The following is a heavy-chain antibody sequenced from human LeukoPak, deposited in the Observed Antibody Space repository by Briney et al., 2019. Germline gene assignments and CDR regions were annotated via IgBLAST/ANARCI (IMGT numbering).Heavy chain of an antibody. CDR2: IYYSGST. Sequence: SETLSLTCTVSGGSISSSSYHWGWIRQPPGKGLEWIGSIYYSGSTYYNPSLKSRVTISVDTSKNQFSLKLSSVTAADTAVYYCARQPQYYDILTGGYYHNGMDVWGQGTTVTVSS. J-gene: IGHJ6*02. CDR3: ARQPQYYDILTGGYYHNGMDV. D-gene: IGHD3-9*01. V-gene: IGHV4-39*01. CDR1: GGSISSSSYH.